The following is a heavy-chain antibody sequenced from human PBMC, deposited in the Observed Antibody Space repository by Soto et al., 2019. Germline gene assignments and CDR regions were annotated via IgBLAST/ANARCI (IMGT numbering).Heavy chain of an antibody. CDR3: ARDSDDSSGYYGYFQH. V-gene: IGHV3-33*01. D-gene: IGHD3-22*01. CDR1: GFTFSSYG. CDR2: IWYDGSNK. J-gene: IGHJ1*01. Sequence: QVQLVESGGGVVQPGRSLRLSCAASGFTFSSYGMHWVRQAPGKGLEWVAVIWYDGSNKYYADSVKGRFTISRDNSKNTLYLQMNSLRAEDTAVYYCARDSDDSSGYYGYFQHWGQDTLVTVSS.